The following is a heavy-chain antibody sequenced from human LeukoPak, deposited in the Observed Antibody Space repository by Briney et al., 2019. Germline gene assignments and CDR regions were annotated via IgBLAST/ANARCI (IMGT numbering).Heavy chain of an antibody. Sequence: SGGSLRLSCAASGFTISSYAMHWVRQAPGKGLEWVAVISYDGSNKYYADSVKGRFTISRDNSKNTLYLQMNSLRAEDTAVYYCARDTSSSWYLYWFDPWGQGTLVTVSS. CDR1: GFTISSYA. D-gene: IGHD6-13*01. J-gene: IGHJ5*02. CDR2: ISYDGSNK. V-gene: IGHV3-30*01. CDR3: ARDTSSSWYLYWFDP.